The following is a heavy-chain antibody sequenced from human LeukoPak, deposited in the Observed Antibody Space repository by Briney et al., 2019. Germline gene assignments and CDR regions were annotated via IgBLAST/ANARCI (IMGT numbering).Heavy chain of an antibody. CDR1: GFTFSSYA. J-gene: IGHJ4*02. Sequence: GGSLRLSCAASGFTFSSYAMSWVRQAPGKGLEWVSAISGSGGSTYYADSVQGRFTISRDNSKNTLYLQMNSLRAEGTAVYYCAKAKWELLIVFDYWGQGTLVTVSS. CDR3: AKAKWELLIVFDY. CDR2: ISGSGGST. D-gene: IGHD3-22*01. V-gene: IGHV3-23*01.